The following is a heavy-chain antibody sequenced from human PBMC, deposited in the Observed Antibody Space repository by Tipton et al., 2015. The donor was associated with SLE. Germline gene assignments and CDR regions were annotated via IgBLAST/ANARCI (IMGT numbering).Heavy chain of an antibody. CDR1: GGTFSSYA. V-gene: IGHV1-69*01. CDR2: VIPIFGTA. CDR3: ARLVGATTGASFDY. Sequence: QLVQSGAEVKKPGSSVKVSCKASGGTFSSYAISWVRQTPGQGLEWMGGVIPIFGTANYAQKFQGRVTITADESTSTAYMELSSLRSEDTAVYYCARLVGATTGASFDYWGQGTLVTVSS. D-gene: IGHD1-26*01. J-gene: IGHJ4*02.